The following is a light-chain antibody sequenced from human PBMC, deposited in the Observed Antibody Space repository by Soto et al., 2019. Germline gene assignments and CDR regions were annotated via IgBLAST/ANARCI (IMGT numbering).Light chain of an antibody. Sequence: DIQLSQTPSALSASVGDEVTITCRASQTISSWLAWYQQKPGRAPKLLIYDASTLESGVPSRFSGSGSGTHFTLTISSLQPEDFATYYCQHLHGYPIAFGQGTLLEIK. V-gene: IGKV1-5*01. J-gene: IGKJ5*01. CDR2: DAS. CDR1: QTISSW. CDR3: QHLHGYPIA.